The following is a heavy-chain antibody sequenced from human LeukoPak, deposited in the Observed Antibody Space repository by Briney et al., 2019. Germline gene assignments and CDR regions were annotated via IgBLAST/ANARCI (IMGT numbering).Heavy chain of an antibody. CDR1: EISFSSFH. CDR2: ISSRGSYI. CDR3: ARGPRDTATVAYYYYGMDI. V-gene: IGHV3-21*01. Sequence: GGSLRLSCEVSEISFSSFHLNWVRQAPGKGLEWVSSISSRGSYIYYADSVKGRFTTSRDYTRNSMYLQMYSLRAEDTAVYYCARGPRDTATVAYYYYGMDIWGQGTTVTVS. D-gene: IGHD5-18*01. J-gene: IGHJ6*02.